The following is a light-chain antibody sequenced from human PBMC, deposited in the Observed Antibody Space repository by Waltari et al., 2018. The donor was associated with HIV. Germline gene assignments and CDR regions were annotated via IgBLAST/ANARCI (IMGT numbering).Light chain of an antibody. J-gene: IGLJ2*01. CDR2: DTN. CDR1: SSNIGARSD. V-gene: IGLV1-40*01. CDR3: QAYDSRLGVL. Sequence: QSVLTQPPSVSGAPGQRVTISCTGSSSNIGARSDVHWYQQLPGTAPTPLICDTNNRPSGVPDLFSGSKSGTSASLAITGLQAEDEADYYCQAYDSRLGVLFGGGTKLTVL.